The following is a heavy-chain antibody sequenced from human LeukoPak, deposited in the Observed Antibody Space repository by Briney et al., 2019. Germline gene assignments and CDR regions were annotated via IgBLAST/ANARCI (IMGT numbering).Heavy chain of an antibody. D-gene: IGHD3-10*01. J-gene: IGHJ4*02. CDR3: ARDGAGTYLPDY. V-gene: IGHV3-30*04. CDR2: TTYDASDK. Sequence: GGSLRPSCAASGFTFRNYAMHWVRQAPGKGLEWVAVTTYDASDKDYADSVKGRFTISRDNSKNTLYLQMNSLRPEDTAVYFCARDGAGTYLPDYWGQGILVTVSS. CDR1: GFTFRNYA.